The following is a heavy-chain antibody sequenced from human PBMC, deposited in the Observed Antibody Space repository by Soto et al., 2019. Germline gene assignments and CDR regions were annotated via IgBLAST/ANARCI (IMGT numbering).Heavy chain of an antibody. J-gene: IGHJ4*02. CDR1: GYSISSGYY. CDR3: ERAITMIVVVID. Sequence: PSETRSLTCAVSGYSISSGYYWGWIRQPPGKGLEWIGSIYHSGSTYYNPSLKSRVTISVDTSKNQFSLKLSSVTAADTAVYYSERAITMIVVVIDWGQGTLVTVSS. V-gene: IGHV4-38-2*01. D-gene: IGHD3-22*01. CDR2: IYHSGST.